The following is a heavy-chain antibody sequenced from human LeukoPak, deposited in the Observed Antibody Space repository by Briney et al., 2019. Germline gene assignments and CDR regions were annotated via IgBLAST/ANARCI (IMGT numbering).Heavy chain of an antibody. D-gene: IGHD6-13*01. J-gene: IGHJ4*02. CDR1: GFTFSSYS. CDR2: ISSSSSTI. Sequence: GGSLRLSCAASGFTFSSYSMNWVRQAPGKGLEWVSYISSSSSTIYYADSVKGRFTISRDNAKNSLYLQMNSLRAEDTAVYYCARGLAAAGTAYWGQGTLVTVSS. V-gene: IGHV3-48*01. CDR3: ARGLAAAGTAY.